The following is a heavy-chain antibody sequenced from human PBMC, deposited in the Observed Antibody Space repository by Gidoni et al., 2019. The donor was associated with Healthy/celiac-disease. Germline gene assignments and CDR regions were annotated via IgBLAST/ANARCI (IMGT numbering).Heavy chain of an antibody. CDR3: AQSTLGKTSPDAFDI. J-gene: IGHJ3*02. CDR1: GYSFTSYW. CDR2: ISPGDSDT. Sequence: EVQLVQSGAEVKKPGASLKISCKGSGYSFTSYWIGWVRQRPGKGLEWMGIISPGDSDTRYSPSFKGQVTISADKSISTAYLQWSSLKASDTAMYYCAQSTLGKTSPDAFDIWGQGTMVTVSS. D-gene: IGHD1-26*01. V-gene: IGHV5-51*03.